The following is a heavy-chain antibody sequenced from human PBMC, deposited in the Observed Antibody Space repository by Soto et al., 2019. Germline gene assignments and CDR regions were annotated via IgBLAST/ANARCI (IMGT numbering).Heavy chain of an antibody. V-gene: IGHV1-46*03. Sequence: ASVKVSCKASGYTFTSYYVHWVRHAPGQGLEWMGIINPSGGSTSYAQKFRGRVTMTRDTSTSTVYMELSSLRSDDTAVYYCATASGYYGSGSYPYGMDVWGQGTTVT. J-gene: IGHJ6*02. CDR1: GYTFTSYY. CDR3: ATASGYYGSGSYPYGMDV. CDR2: INPSGGST. D-gene: IGHD3-10*01.